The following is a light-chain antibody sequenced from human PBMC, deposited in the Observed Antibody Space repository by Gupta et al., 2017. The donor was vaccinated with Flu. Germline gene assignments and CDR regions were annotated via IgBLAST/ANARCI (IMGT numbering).Light chain of an antibody. CDR2: EVS. CDR1: SRDVGGYNY. CDR3: SSDTSSSTWV. Sequence: QSALPHPASVSGSPGQSITISCSGTSRDVGGYNYVSWYQQHPGKAPKLMIYEVSNRPSGVSNRFSGSKSGNTASLTISGLQAEDEAYYYCSSDTSSSTWVFGGGTKLTVL. J-gene: IGLJ3*02. V-gene: IGLV2-14*01.